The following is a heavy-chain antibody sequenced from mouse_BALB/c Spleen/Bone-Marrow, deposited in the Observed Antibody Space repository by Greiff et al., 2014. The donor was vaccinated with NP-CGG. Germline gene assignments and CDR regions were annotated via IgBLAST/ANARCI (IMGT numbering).Heavy chain of an antibody. CDR1: GYSITSGYY. CDR3: ARAGYGNCYAMDY. CDR2: ISYDGSN. D-gene: IGHD2-10*02. V-gene: IGHV3-6*02. Sequence: VQLQQSGPGLVKPSQSLSLTCSVTGYSITSGYYWNWIRQFPGNKLEWMGYISYDGSNNYNPSLKNRISITRGTSKNQFFLKLNSVTTEDTATYYCARAGYGNCYAMDYWGQGTSVTVSS. J-gene: IGHJ4*01.